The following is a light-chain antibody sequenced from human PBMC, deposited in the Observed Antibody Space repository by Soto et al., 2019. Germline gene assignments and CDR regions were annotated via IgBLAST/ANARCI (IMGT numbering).Light chain of an antibody. CDR3: QQYGSSPPIT. CDR2: GAS. V-gene: IGKV3-20*01. Sequence: EIVLTQPPGTLSLSPGERATLSCRASQSVSSSYLTWYQQKPGQAPRLLLYGASSRATGIPDRFSGSGSGTDFTLTISRLEPEDFAVYYCQQYGSSPPITFGHGTRLEIK. CDR1: QSVSSSY. J-gene: IGKJ5*01.